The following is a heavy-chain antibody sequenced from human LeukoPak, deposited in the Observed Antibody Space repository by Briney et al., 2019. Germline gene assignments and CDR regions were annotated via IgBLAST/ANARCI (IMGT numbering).Heavy chain of an antibody. J-gene: IGHJ5*02. D-gene: IGHD6-13*01. CDR3: ARLRDSSSSPPWFDP. Sequence: SETLSLTCTVSGGSISSYYWSWIRQPPRKGLEWIGYIYYSGSTNYNPSLKSRVTVSVDTSKNQFSLKLSSVTAADTAVYYCARLRDSSSSPPWFDPWGQGTLVTVSS. CDR1: GGSISSYY. CDR2: IYYSGST. V-gene: IGHV4-59*08.